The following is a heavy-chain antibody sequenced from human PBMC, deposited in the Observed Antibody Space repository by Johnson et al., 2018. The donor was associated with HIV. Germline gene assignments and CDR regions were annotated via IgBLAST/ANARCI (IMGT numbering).Heavy chain of an antibody. CDR1: GFTFSSYG. D-gene: IGHD3-22*01. V-gene: IGHV3-30*02. J-gene: IGHJ3*02. CDR3: STSFYFYDSSNYYRVAIDAFDI. Sequence: QVQLVESGGGVVQPGGSLRLSCAASGFTFSSYGMHWVRQAPGKGLEWVAFIRYDGSDKYYTDSVKGRFTISSDDSKNTLSLQMNSLKIEDTAVYYCSTSFYFYDSSNYYRVAIDAFDIWGQGTMVTVSS. CDR2: IRYDGSDK.